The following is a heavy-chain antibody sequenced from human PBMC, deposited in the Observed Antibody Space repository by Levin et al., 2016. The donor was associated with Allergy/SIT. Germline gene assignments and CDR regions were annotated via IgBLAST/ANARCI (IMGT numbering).Heavy chain of an antibody. CDR3: ARDEYYSNFGYYYYYMDV. D-gene: IGHD4-11*01. CDR2: ISSSSSTI. J-gene: IGHJ6*03. V-gene: IGHV3-48*02. Sequence: WIRQPPGKGLEWVSYISSSSSTIYYADSVKGRFTISRDNAKNSLYLQMNSLRDEDTAVYYCARDEYYSNFGYYYYYMDVWGKGTTVTVSS.